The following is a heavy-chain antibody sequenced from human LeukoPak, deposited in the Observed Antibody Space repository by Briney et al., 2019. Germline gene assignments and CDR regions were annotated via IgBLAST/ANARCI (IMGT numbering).Heavy chain of an antibody. CDR1: GYTFANYH. CDR3: ARTTSMTASGYDY. Sequence: GASVTVSCKASGYTFANYHINWVRQASGHGLEWMTWINPDTGDKGYARKFQDRVTITTDTSISTAYMELSSLSSEDTAVYFCARTTSMTASGYDYWGQGTLVTVSS. J-gene: IGHJ4*02. D-gene: IGHD2-21*02. V-gene: IGHV1-8*03. CDR2: INPDTGDK.